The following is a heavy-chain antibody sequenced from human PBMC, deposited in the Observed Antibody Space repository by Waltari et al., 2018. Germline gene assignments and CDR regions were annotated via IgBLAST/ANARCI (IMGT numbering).Heavy chain of an antibody. CDR2: IYYSGST. V-gene: IGHV4-59*11. Sequence: QVQLQESGPGLVKPSETLSLTCTVSGGPISSHYWSWIRQPPGKGLEWIGYIYYSGSTNYNPSLKSRVTISVDTSKNQFSLKLSSVTAADTAVYYCARKTGDDWYFDLWGRGTLVTVSS. J-gene: IGHJ2*01. CDR1: GGPISSHY. D-gene: IGHD7-27*01. CDR3: ARKTGDDWYFDL.